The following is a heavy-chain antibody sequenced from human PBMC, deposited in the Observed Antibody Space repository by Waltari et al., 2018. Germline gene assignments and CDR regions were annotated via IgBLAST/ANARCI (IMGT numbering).Heavy chain of an antibody. D-gene: IGHD6-19*01. V-gene: IGHV3-30-3*01. CDR3: ARDGGHQQWLVPDYFDY. J-gene: IGHJ4*02. CDR2: ISYDGSNK. CDR1: GFTFSSYA. Sequence: QVQLVESGGGVVQPGRSLRLSCAASGFTFSSYAMHWVRQAPGKGLEGVAVISYDGSNKYYADVVKGRFTISRDNSKNTLYLQMNSLRAEDTAGYYCARDGGHQQWLVPDYFDYWGQGTLVTVSS.